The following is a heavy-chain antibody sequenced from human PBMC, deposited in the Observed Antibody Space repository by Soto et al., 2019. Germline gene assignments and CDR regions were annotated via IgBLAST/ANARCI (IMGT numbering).Heavy chain of an antibody. CDR1: GFTFSSHD. V-gene: IGHV3-23*01. D-gene: IGHD1-26*01. Sequence: SLRVSGEASGFTFSSHDMSWVRQAPGKWLEWVSSINYNGATTYYADSVKGRFTISRDNSKNTLYLQMNSLIAEDTAVYYCARDRGVRGVGGTLAYSGPGTLVTVSS. J-gene: IGHJ4*02. CDR3: ARDRGVRGVGGTLAY. CDR2: INYNGATT.